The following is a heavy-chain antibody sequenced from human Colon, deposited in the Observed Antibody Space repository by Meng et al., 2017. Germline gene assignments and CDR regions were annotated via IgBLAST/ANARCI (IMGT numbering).Heavy chain of an antibody. CDR2: IRSKAYGGTT. V-gene: IGHV3-49*03. Sequence: GESLKISCTASGFTFGDYAMSWFRQAPGKGLEWVGFIRSKAYGGTTEYAESVKGRFTISRDNSKSIAYLKINSLKTEGTAVYYSTIYNTMLRGVIIQNYYYYYGMDVWGQGTMVTVSS. D-gene: IGHD3-10*01. CDR1: GFTFGDYA. CDR3: TIYNTMLRGVIIQNYYYYYGMDV. J-gene: IGHJ6*02.